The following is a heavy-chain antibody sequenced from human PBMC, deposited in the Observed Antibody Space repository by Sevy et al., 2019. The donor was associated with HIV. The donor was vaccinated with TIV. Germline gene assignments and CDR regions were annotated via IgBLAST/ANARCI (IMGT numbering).Heavy chain of an antibody. D-gene: IGHD1-26*01. CDR3: ATTSTPLYYYALDV. CDR1: GSTVSSNY. Sequence: GGSLRLSCAASGSTVSSNYMSWVRQAAEKGLEWAQVIYSAENTYYADSVKGRFNISRDISKKTLNLQMNSLRAEDTAIYYCATTSTPLYYYALDVWGQGTTVTVSS. CDR2: IYSAENT. J-gene: IGHJ6*02. V-gene: IGHV3-53*01.